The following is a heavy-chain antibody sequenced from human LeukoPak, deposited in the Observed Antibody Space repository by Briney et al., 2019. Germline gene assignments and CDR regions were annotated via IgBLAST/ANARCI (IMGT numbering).Heavy chain of an antibody. CDR1: GFIFTDYD. V-gene: IGHV3-13*01. CDR2: FGIAGDT. D-gene: IGHD1-26*01. Sequence: GGSLRLSCAASGFIFTDYDLTWVRKPPGKGLEWVSVFGIAGDTYYADSVKGRFTISRDVAKNSLYLQMNNLRAGDTAVYYCVRTNGGTYYDYWGQGTLVTVSS. CDR3: VRTNGGTYYDY. J-gene: IGHJ4*02.